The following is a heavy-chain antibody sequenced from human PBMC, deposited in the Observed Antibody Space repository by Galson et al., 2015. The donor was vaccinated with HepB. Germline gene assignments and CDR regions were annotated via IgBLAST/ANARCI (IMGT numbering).Heavy chain of an antibody. CDR2: INPSGGS. CDR1: GYTFTSYY. V-gene: IGHV1-46*01. J-gene: IGHJ4*02. CDR3: ARRYYYDTSGYYAFDY. D-gene: IGHD3-22*01. Sequence: SCKASGYTFTSYYMHWVRQAPGQGLEWMGIINPSGGSFYAQKFQSRVTMTRDTSTSTVYMELSRLRSEDTAVYFCARRYYYDTSGYYAFDYWGQGTLVTVSS.